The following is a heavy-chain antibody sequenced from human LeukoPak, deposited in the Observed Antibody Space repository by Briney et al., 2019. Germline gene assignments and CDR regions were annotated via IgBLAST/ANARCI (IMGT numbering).Heavy chain of an antibody. J-gene: IGHJ4*02. CDR1: GFTFSNAW. CDR3: TTFSGSGPGGYFDY. V-gene: IGHV3-15*01. D-gene: IGHD3-16*01. CDR2: IRSKVADGTS. Sequence: PGGSLRLSCAASGFTFSNAWMSWVRQAPGKGLEWVGRIRSKVADGTSDYAAPVKGRFTISRDDSRNTLYLQLNSLKTEDTAVYYCTTFSGSGPGGYFDYWGQGTLVTVSS.